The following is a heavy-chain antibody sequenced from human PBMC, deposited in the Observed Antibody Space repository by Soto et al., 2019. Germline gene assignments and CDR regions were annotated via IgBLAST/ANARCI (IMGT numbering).Heavy chain of an antibody. CDR2: ISTYSGDT. Sequence: QVHLVQSGVEVKTPGASVKVSCQASGYTFFTYDISWVRQAPGQGLEWMGWISTYSGDTKYAQKFQGRGTMTTDSSTNTANLELRSRRSDETAVYYCARHHGPTTSENWFYPWGQGTLVTVSS. V-gene: IGHV1-18*01. D-gene: IGHD5-12*01. CDR3: ARHHGPTTSENWFYP. J-gene: IGHJ5*02. CDR1: GYTFFTYD.